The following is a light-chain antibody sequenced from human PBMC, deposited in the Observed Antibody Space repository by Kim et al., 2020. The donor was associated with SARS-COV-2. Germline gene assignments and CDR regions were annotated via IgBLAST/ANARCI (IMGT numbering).Light chain of an antibody. V-gene: IGLV1-40*01. CDR2: GNS. Sequence: VTFSCTGSSSNIGAGYDVHWYQQLPGTAPKLLIYGNSNRPSGVPDRFSGSKSGTSASLAITGLQAEDEADYYCQSYDSSLSGSVVFGGGTKLTVL. J-gene: IGLJ2*01. CDR3: QSYDSSLSGSVV. CDR1: SSNIGAGYD.